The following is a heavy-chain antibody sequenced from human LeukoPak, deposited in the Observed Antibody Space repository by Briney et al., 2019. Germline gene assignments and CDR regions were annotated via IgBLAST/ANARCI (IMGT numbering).Heavy chain of an antibody. V-gene: IGHV1-69*13. CDR2: IIPIFGTA. D-gene: IGHD6-6*01. Sequence: SVTVSCKASGGTFSSYAISWVRQAPGQGLEWMGGIIPIFGTANYAQKFQGRVTITADESTSTAYMELSSLRSEDTAVYYCARENEYLVGRFDYWGQGTLVTVSS. CDR3: ARENEYLVGRFDY. J-gene: IGHJ4*02. CDR1: GGTFSSYA.